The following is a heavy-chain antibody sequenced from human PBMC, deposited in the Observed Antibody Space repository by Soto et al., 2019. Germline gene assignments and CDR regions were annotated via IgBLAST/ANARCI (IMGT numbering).Heavy chain of an antibody. CDR2: IIPIFGTA. J-gene: IGHJ5*02. Sequence: ASVKVSCKASGCTFSSYAISWVRQAPGQGLEWMGGIIPIFGTANYAQKFQGRVTITADESTSTAYMELSSLRSEDTAVYYCARSILRGATLINWFDPWGQRTLVNVSS. CDR1: GCTFSSYA. D-gene: IGHD1-26*01. CDR3: ARSILRGATLINWFDP. V-gene: IGHV1-69*13.